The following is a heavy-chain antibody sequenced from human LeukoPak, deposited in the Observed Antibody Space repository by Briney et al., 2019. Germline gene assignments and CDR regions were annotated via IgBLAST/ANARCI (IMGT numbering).Heavy chain of an antibody. Sequence: ASAKVSCKASGYTFTSYDINWVRQATGQGLEWMGWMNPNSGNTGYAQKFQGRVTMTRDTSTSTVYMELSSLRSEDTAVYYCARGPAAIHYRLYYYGMDVWGQGTTVTVSS. CDR3: ARGPAAIHYRLYYYGMDV. J-gene: IGHJ6*02. CDR2: MNPNSGNT. V-gene: IGHV1-8*01. CDR1: GYTFTSYD. D-gene: IGHD2-2*01.